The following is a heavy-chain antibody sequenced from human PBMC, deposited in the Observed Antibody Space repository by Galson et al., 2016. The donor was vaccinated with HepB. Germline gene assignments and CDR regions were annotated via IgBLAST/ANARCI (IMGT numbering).Heavy chain of an antibody. CDR3: ARARVGYQDAFDI. V-gene: IGHV3-11*06. J-gene: IGHJ3*02. D-gene: IGHD5-18*01. Sequence: SLRLSCAASGFTFNCYMSWVRQAPGKGLEWISYISTASSYALYADSVKGRFTISRDNARNSLYLQMNSLRAEDTAVYYCARARVGYQDAFDIWGQGTMVTVSS. CDR2: ISTASSYA. CDR1: GFTFNCY.